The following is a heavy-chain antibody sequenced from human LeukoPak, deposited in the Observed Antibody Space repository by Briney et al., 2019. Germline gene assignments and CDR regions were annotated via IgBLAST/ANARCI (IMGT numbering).Heavy chain of an antibody. CDR1: GFTFSSFG. CDR3: ARDGGRYGSGSFDD. D-gene: IGHD3-10*01. J-gene: IGHJ4*02. Sequence: PGGSLRLSCAASGFTFSSFGLHWVRQAPGKGLEWVAVIWYDGSNKYYADPVKGRFTISRDNSKNTLYLQMNSLRAEDTAVYYCARDGGRYGSGSFDDWGQGTLVTVSS. V-gene: IGHV3-33*08. CDR2: IWYDGSNK.